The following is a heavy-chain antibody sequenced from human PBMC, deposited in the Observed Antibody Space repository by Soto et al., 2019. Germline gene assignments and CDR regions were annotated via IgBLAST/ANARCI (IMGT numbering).Heavy chain of an antibody. CDR1: GYTFTRYY. CDR2: INPSGGST. CDR3: VRESTPTRWFDP. V-gene: IGHV1-46*03. J-gene: IGHJ5*02. Sequence: GASGKVSCKASGYTFTRYYIHWGRQPPGQGLEWMGVINPSGGSTSYAQNFQGRVTMTRDTSTSTVYMELISLRSEDTAVYFCVRESTPTRWFDPWGQGTLVTVSS. D-gene: IGHD2-2*01.